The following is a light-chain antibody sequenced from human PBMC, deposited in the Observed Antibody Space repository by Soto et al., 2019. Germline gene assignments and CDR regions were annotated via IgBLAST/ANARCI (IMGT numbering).Light chain of an antibody. V-gene: IGLV2-11*01. CDR2: DVT. J-gene: IGLJ1*01. Sequence: QPRSVSGSPGQSVTISCTGTSSDVGRYNYVSWYQQLPGKAPKLIIYDVTKRPSGVPDRFSGSKSGNTASLTISGLQADDEADYYCCSYAGRSTPYVFGTGTKVTVL. CDR3: CSYAGRSTPYV. CDR1: SSDVGRYNY.